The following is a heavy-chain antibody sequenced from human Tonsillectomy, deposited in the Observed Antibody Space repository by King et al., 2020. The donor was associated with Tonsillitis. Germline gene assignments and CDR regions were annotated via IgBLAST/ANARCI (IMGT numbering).Heavy chain of an antibody. V-gene: IGHV3-11*06. CDR1: GFTFSDYY. Sequence: VQLVESGGGLVKPGGSLRLSCAASGFTFSDYYMSWIRQAPGKGLEWLSYVSSSSSYTNYADSVKGRFTISRDNAENSLYLQMNSLRAEDTAVYYCARDSRHLQWLVSSPSYYFDYWGQGTLVTVSS. CDR3: ARDSRHLQWLVSSPSYYFDY. J-gene: IGHJ4*02. D-gene: IGHD6-19*01. CDR2: VSSSSSYT.